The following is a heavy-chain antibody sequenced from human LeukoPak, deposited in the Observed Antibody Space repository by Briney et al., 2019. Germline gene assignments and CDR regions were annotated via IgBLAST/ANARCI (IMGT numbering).Heavy chain of an antibody. Sequence: SETLSLTCTVSGGSISSGGYYWSWIRQSAGKGLEWIGRVYPSGTTNYNPTLESRVTISVDTSMNQFSLKVSSVTAADTAVYYCVRAPGYSLDLWGQGTRVTVSS. CDR1: GGSISSGGYY. V-gene: IGHV4-61*02. CDR3: VRAPGYSLDL. D-gene: IGHD5-18*01. J-gene: IGHJ5*02. CDR2: VYPSGTT.